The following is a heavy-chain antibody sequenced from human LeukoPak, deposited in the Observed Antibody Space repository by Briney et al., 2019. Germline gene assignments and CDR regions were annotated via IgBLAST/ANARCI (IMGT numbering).Heavy chain of an antibody. CDR2: IIPIFGTA. CDR1: GGTFSGYA. Sequence: ASVKVSCKASGGTFSGYAISWVRQAPGQGLEWMGGIIPIFGTANYAQKFQGRVTITADESTSTAYMELSSLRSEDTAVYYCARAVSRGAYYFDYWGQGTLVTVSS. J-gene: IGHJ4*02. CDR3: ARAVSRGAYYFDY. V-gene: IGHV1-69*13. D-gene: IGHD3-10*01.